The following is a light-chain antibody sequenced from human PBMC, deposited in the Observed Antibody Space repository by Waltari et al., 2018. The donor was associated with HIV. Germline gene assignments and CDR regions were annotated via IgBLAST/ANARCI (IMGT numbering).Light chain of an antibody. CDR2: DVS. Sequence: QSALTQPASVSGSPGQSITISCTGTSSDIVGYNYVPWYQQHPRKAPKLMIYDVSKRPSGVSNRFSGSKSGNTASLTISGLQAEDETDYYCCSYAGSRTWVFGGGTKLTVL. J-gene: IGLJ3*02. CDR3: CSYAGSRTWV. CDR1: SSDIVGYNY. V-gene: IGLV2-23*02.